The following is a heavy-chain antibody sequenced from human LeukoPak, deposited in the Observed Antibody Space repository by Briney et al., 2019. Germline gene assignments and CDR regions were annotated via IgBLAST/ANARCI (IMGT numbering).Heavy chain of an antibody. CDR2: ISASGGRT. D-gene: IGHD3-3*01. CDR3: VRDRNYYEALQRSY. V-gene: IGHV3-23*01. CDR1: GFIFSSYG. J-gene: IGHJ4*02. Sequence: GSLRLSCAASGFIFSSYGMSWVRQAPGKGLEWVSAISASGGRTNNADSVKGRPTISRDNSKNTLYLQMNSLRVEDTALYFCVRDRNYYEALQRSYWGQGTLVTVSS.